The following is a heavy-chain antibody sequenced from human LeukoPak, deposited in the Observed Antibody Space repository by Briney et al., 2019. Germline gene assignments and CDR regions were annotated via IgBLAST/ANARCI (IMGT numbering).Heavy chain of an antibody. CDR2: IYYSGST. D-gene: IGHD6-19*01. J-gene: IGHJ4*02. CDR3: AREEVAGSFDY. CDR1: GGSISSYY. V-gene: IGHV4-59*01. Sequence: KPSETLSLTCTVSGGSISSYYWSWIRQPPGKGLEWIGYIYYSGSTNYNPSLKSRVTISVDTSKNQFSLKLSSVTAADTAVYYCAREEVAGSFDYWGQGTLVTVSS.